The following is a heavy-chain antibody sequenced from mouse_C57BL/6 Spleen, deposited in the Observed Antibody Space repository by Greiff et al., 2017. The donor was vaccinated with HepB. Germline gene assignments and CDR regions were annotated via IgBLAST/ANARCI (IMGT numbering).Heavy chain of an antibody. CDR3: AVYYGGSPWFAY. J-gene: IGHJ3*01. Sequence: VQLQQSGAELARPGASVKLSCKASGYTFTSYGISWVKQRTGQGLEWIGEIYPRSGNTYYNEKFKGKATLTADKSSSTAYMELRSLTSEDSAVYFCAVYYGGSPWFAYWGQGTLVTVSA. CDR1: GYTFTSYG. V-gene: IGHV1-81*01. D-gene: IGHD1-1*01. CDR2: IYPRSGNT.